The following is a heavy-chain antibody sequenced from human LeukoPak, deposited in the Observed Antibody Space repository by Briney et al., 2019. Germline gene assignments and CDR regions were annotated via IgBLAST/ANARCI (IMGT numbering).Heavy chain of an antibody. D-gene: IGHD3-10*01. CDR2: IYGSP. V-gene: IGHV4-4*09. CDR1: GVSITDHF. Sequence: SGTPSLTCTVSGVSITDHFWGWIRHTPGMGLEWVGHIYGSPTYNPSLKRRVTISDDTSENQIFLKLTSVTAADTAIYYCARRFRTSASGILHHDAYDIWGPGTEVIVSS. CDR3: ARRFRTSASGILHHDAYDI. J-gene: IGHJ3*02.